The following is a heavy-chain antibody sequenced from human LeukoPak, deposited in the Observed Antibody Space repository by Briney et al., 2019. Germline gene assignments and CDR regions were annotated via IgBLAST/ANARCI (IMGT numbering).Heavy chain of an antibody. V-gene: IGHV4-59*01. CDR1: GGSMSSYY. D-gene: IGHD3-22*01. J-gene: IGHJ4*02. CDR2: IYYSGST. Sequence: SSETLSLTCTVSGGSMSSYYWSWIRQPPGKGLEWIGYIYYSGSTKYDPSLKSRVTISIDTSKNQFSLKLSSVTAADTAVYYCARGNWEVITPDYWGQGTLVTVSS. CDR3: ARGNWEVITPDY.